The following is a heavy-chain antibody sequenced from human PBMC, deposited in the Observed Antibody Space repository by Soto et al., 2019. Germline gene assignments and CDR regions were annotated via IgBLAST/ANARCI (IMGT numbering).Heavy chain of an antibody. V-gene: IGHV1-69*04. CDR2: IIPILGIA. CDR3: ARDPPGRGAAAGGY. CDR1: GGTFSSYT. Sequence: SVKVSCKASGGTFSSYTISWVRQAPGQGLEWMGRIIPILGIANYAQKFQGRVTITADKSTSTAYMELSSLRSEDTAVYYCARDPPGRGAAAGGYWGQGTLVTVSS. J-gene: IGHJ4*02. D-gene: IGHD6-13*01.